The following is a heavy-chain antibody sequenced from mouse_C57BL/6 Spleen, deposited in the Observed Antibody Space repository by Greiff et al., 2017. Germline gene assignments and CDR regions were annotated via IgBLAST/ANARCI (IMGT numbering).Heavy chain of an antibody. CDR2: ISSGSSTI. Sequence: EVKLVESGGGLVKPGGSLKLSCAASGFTFSDYGMHWVRQAPEKGLEWVAYISSGSSTIYYADTVKGRFTISRDNAKNTLFLQMTSLRSEDTAMYYCARLGWLLEAMDYWGQGTSVTVSS. V-gene: IGHV5-17*01. J-gene: IGHJ4*01. CDR1: GFTFSDYG. CDR3: ARLGWLLEAMDY. D-gene: IGHD2-3*01.